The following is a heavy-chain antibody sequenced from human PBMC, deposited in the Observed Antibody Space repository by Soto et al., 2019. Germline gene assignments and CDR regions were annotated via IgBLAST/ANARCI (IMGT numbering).Heavy chain of an antibody. J-gene: IGHJ4*02. Sequence: QVQLVQSGAEVKKPGASVKVSCKASGYTFTSYGISWVRQAPGPGLEWMGWISAYNGNTNYAQKLQGRVTMTPDTSTSTADMELRSLRSDDTAVYYCARGGRFLEWLLYPFDYWGQGTLVTVSS. CDR2: ISAYNGNT. D-gene: IGHD3-3*01. CDR3: ARGGRFLEWLLYPFDY. V-gene: IGHV1-18*04. CDR1: GYTFTSYG.